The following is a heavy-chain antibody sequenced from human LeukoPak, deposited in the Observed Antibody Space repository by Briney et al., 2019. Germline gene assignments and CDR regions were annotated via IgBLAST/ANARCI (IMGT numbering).Heavy chain of an antibody. J-gene: IGHJ6*04. CDR2: INEDGSEQ. D-gene: IGHD3-10*02. V-gene: IGHV3-7*01. CDR1: GFTSSSHW. CDR3: AELGITMIGGV. Sequence: PGGSLRLSCAGSGFTSSSHWMSWVRQAPGKGLEWVANINEDGSEQNYVASVKGRFTISRDNAKNSLYLQMNSLRAEDTAVYYCAELGITMIGGVWGKGTTVTISS.